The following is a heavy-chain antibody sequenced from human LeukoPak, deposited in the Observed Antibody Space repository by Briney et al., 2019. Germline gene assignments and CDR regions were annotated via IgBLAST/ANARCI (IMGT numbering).Heavy chain of an antibody. CDR1: GYTFTSYG. V-gene: IGHV1-18*01. D-gene: IGHD3-3*01. J-gene: IGHJ5*02. CDR2: TSAYNGNT. CDR3: ARAGLYYDFWSGYYELNWFDP. Sequence: GASVKVSCKASGYTFTSYGISWVRQAPGQGLEWMGWTSAYNGNTNYAQKLQGRVTMTTDTSTSTAYMELRSLRSDDTAVYYCARAGLYYDFWSGYYELNWFDPWGQGTLVTVSS.